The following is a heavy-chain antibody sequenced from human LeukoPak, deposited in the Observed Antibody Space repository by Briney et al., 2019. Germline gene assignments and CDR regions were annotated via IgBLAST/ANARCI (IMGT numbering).Heavy chain of an antibody. CDR1: GGSLSSSSYY. D-gene: IGHD3-22*01. Sequence: SETLSLTCTVSGGSLSSSSYYWGWLRQPPGTGLEWIGSIYYSGSTYYNPSLKSRVTISVDTSKNQFSLKLSSVTAADTAVYYCARHPSSGYYADDAFDIWGQGTMVTVSS. V-gene: IGHV4-39*01. CDR3: ARHPSSGYYADDAFDI. J-gene: IGHJ3*02. CDR2: IYYSGST.